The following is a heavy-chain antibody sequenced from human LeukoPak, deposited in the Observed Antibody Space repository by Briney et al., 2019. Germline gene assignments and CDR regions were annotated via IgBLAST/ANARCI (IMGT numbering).Heavy chain of an antibody. D-gene: IGHD3-10*01. V-gene: IGHV4-61*01. CDR2: IYYSGST. Sequence: PSETLSLTCTVSGGSVSSGSYYWSWIRQPPGKGLEWIGYIYYSGSTNYNPSLKSRVTISVDTSKSQFSLKLSSVTAADTAVYYCARDGPLYGSGSYYNGIDYWGQGTLVTVSS. CDR1: GGSVSSGSYY. J-gene: IGHJ4*02. CDR3: ARDGPLYGSGSYYNGIDY.